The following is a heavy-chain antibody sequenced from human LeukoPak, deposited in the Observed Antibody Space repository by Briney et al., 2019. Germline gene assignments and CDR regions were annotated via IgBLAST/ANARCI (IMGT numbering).Heavy chain of an antibody. CDR3: AREVNYYDSSGPDY. CDR1: GYTFTGYY. CDR2: INPNSGGT. D-gene: IGHD3-22*01. V-gene: IGHV1-2*02. J-gene: IGHJ4*02. Sequence: GASVKVSCKAPGYTFTGYYMHWVRQAPGQGLEWMGWINPNSGGTNYAQKFQGRVTMTRDTSISTAYMELSRLRSDDTAVYYCAREVNYYDSSGPDYWGQGTLVTVSS.